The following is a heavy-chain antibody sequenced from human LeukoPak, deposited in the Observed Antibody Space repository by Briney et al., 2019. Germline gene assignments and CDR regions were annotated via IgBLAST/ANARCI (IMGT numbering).Heavy chain of an antibody. CDR1: GFTFSSYG. J-gene: IGHJ4*02. CDR3: AKDMDSGSYYDGWGNFDY. CDR2: IWYDGSNK. Sequence: GGSLRLSCAASGFTFSSYGMHWVRQAPGKGLEWVAVIWYDGSNKYYADSVKGRFTISRDNAKNSLYLQMNSLRAEDTALYYCAKDMDSGSYYDGWGNFDYWAREPWSPSPQ. V-gene: IGHV3-33*03. D-gene: IGHD1-26*01.